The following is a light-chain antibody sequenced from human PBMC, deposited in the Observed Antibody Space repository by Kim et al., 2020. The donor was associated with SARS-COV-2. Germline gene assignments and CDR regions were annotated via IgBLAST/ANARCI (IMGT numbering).Light chain of an antibody. J-gene: IGKJ4*01. CDR1: HGIRNY. V-gene: IGKV1-27*01. Sequence: ATVQVSVAITCRASHGIRNYFAWCQQKPRKVPKLLIYAASSLQSGVPSRCSGSGSGTDFTLTISSLQPEDAATYYCQKYNSAPLTFGGGTKVDIK. CDR3: QKYNSAPLT. CDR2: AAS.